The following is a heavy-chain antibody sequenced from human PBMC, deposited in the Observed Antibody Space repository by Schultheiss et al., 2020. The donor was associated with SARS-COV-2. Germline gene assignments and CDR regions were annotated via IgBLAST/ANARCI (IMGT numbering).Heavy chain of an antibody. J-gene: IGHJ6*03. CDR3: AGVPSIAPRGYYYYMDV. CDR2: INHSGST. CDR1: GGSFSGYY. Sequence: SETLSLTCAVYGGSFSGYYWSWIRQPPGKGLEWIGEINHSGSTNYNPSLKSRVTISVDTSKNQFSLKLSSVTAADTAVYYCAGVPSIAPRGYYYYMDVWGKGTRSPSP. D-gene: IGHD6-6*01. V-gene: IGHV4-34*01.